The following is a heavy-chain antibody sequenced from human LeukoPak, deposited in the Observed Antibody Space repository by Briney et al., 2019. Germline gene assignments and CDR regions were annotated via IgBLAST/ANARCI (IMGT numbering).Heavy chain of an antibody. D-gene: IGHD6-13*01. CDR3: ARGRSGLAAAGTYDY. J-gene: IGHJ4*02. CDR1: GYTFTSSD. V-gene: IGHV1-8*01. Sequence: ASVKLSCKASGYTFTSSDINWVRQAAGQGLEWMGWINPNSGRTGYAQKFQGRVTMTANTSISTAYMELSSLRFDDTAVYYCARGRSGLAAAGTYDYWGQGSLITVSS. CDR2: INPNSGRT.